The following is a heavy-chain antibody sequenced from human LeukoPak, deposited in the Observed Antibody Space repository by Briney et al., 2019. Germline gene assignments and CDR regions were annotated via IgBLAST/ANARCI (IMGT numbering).Heavy chain of an antibody. CDR2: IYYSDGST. J-gene: IGHJ4*02. Sequence: PSETLSLTCIVSGGSISSSSYWGWIRQPPGKGLEWIGSIYYSDGSTYYNPSLKSRVTISVDTSKNQFSLKLSSVTAADTAVYYCARGLNRNDYGDYGYWGQGTLVTVSS. CDR3: ARGLNRNDYGDYGY. D-gene: IGHD4-17*01. V-gene: IGHV4-39*07. CDR1: GGSISSSSY.